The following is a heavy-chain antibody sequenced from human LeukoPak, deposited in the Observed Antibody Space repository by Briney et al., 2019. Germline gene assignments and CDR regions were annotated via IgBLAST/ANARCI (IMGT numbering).Heavy chain of an antibody. CDR3: AKAPSIAAAGTFDY. J-gene: IGHJ4*02. CDR2: IWYDGSNK. CDR1: GFTFSSYA. V-gene: IGHV3-30*02. Sequence: PGGSLRLSCAASGFTFSSYAMHWVRQAPGKGLEWVAFIWYDGSNKDYTDSVKGRFTISRDNAKNTLYLQMNSLRAEDTAVYYCAKAPSIAAAGTFDYWGQGTLVTVSS. D-gene: IGHD6-13*01.